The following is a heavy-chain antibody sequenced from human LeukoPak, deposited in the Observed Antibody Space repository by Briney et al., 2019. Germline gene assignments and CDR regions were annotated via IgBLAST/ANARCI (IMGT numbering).Heavy chain of an antibody. D-gene: IGHD6-13*01. V-gene: IGHV3-48*03. J-gene: IGHJ3*02. CDR3: ARVGGSWYWKNDAFDI. Sequence: KTGGSLRLSCAASGFTFSSYEMNWVRQAPGKGLEWVSYISSSGSTIYYADSVKGRFTISRDNAKNSLYLQMNSLRDEDTAVYYGARVGGSWYWKNDAFDIWGQGTMVTVSS. CDR2: ISSSGSTI. CDR1: GFTFSSYE.